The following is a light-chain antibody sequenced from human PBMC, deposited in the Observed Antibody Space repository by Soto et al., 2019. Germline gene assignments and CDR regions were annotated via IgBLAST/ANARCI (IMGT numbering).Light chain of an antibody. CDR1: QDISSW. Sequence: DIQMTQSPSSVSASVGDRVTITCRASQDISSWLAWYQLNPGKAPKFLIYAASILESGVPSRLRGSGSGTDFTITIRNLPPEDLATYFCPQEGSFPLTFGPGTKVDVK. CDR3: PQEGSFPLT. CDR2: AAS. J-gene: IGKJ3*01. V-gene: IGKV1-12*01.